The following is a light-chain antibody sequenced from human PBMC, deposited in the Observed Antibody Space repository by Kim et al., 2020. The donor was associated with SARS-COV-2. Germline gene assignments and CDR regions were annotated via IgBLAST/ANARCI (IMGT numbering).Light chain of an antibody. CDR3: HHYHPYYMWT. J-gene: IGKJ1*01. Sequence: DIQMTQSPSTLSASVGDRVTITCRASQSIGNWLAWYQQKPGKAPKVLIYRTSILESGVPSRFSGIGSGTDFTLTISSLQPDDFASYYCHHYHPYYMWTFGQGTKVDIK. V-gene: IGKV1-5*03. CDR1: QSIGNW. CDR2: RTS.